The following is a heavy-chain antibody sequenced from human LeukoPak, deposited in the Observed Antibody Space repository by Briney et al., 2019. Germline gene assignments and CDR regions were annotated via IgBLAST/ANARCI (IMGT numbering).Heavy chain of an antibody. CDR2: INPNSGGT. D-gene: IGHD3-10*01. CDR3: ARGGYGVTMVRGVLDY. CDR1: GYTFTGYY. Sequence: ASVKVSCKASGYTFTGYYMHWVRQAPGQGLEWMGWINPNSGGTNYAQNFQGRVTMTRDTSISTAYMELSRLRPDDTAVYYCARGGYGVTMVRGVLDYWGQGTLVTVSS. J-gene: IGHJ4*02. V-gene: IGHV1-2*02.